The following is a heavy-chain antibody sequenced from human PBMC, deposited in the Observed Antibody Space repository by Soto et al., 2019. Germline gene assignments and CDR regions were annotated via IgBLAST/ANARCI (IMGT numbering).Heavy chain of an antibody. J-gene: IGHJ6*03. Sequence: QVQLQESGPGLVKPSETLSLTCTVSGGSISHYFWSWIRQPPGKGLVWIGYFFYNGSTNYNPSLKRRVTISADTSKSKLPLKLSSVTAANTAGYSCARDRYMDVWGKETTVTVSS. CDR1: GGSISHYF. CDR2: FFYNGST. V-gene: IGHV4-59*01. CDR3: ARDRYMDV.